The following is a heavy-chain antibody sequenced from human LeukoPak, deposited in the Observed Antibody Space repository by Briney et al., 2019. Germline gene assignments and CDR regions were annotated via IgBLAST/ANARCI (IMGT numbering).Heavy chain of an antibody. Sequence: GGSLRLSCAGAGFTFSNYGMHWVRQAPGKGLEWVAVIPYEGRTTYYADSVKGRFTISRDNFRNTLYLQMNSLRAEDSAVYYCVRGSGGDGYGYWGDNWGQGTLVTVSS. CDR2: IPYEGRTT. V-gene: IGHV3-30*03. J-gene: IGHJ4*02. CDR3: VRGSGGDGYGYWGDN. CDR1: GFTFSNYG. D-gene: IGHD5-12*01.